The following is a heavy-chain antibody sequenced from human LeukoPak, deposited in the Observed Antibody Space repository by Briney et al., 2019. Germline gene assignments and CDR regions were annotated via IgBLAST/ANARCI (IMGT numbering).Heavy chain of an antibody. D-gene: IGHD3-9*01. V-gene: IGHV4-30-4*01. CDR1: GGSISSGGFY. J-gene: IGHJ4*02. CDR3: ARGGKLILTGYLRQFDY. CDR2: IYYSGSP. Sequence: SETLSLTCSVSGGSISSGGFYWSWLRQTPGKGLEWIGNIYYSGSPHSNPSLKSRVTISVDTSKNHVSLNLTSVTAADTAVYYCARGGKLILTGYLRQFDYWGQGTLVTVSS.